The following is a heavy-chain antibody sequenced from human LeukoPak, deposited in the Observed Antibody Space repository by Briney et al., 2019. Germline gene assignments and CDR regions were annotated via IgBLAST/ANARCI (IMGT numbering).Heavy chain of an antibody. D-gene: IGHD6-19*01. CDR2: IYHSGST. Sequence: PSETLSLTCTVSGGSISSGGYYWSRIRQPPGKGLEWIGYIYHSGSTYYNPSLKSRVTISVDRSKNQFSLKLSSVTAADSAVYYCARPREQWLGNDAFDIWGQGKMVTVSS. V-gene: IGHV4-30-2*01. CDR3: ARPREQWLGNDAFDI. J-gene: IGHJ3*02. CDR1: GGSISSGGYY.